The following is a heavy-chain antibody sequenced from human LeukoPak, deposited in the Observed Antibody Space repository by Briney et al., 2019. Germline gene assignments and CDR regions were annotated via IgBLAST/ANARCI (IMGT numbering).Heavy chain of an antibody. CDR1: VYTFIGYY. J-gene: IGHJ6*02. Sequence: ASVKVSCKTSVYTFIGYYMHGVRQAPGQGLEWMGWINPNSGGTNYAQNFQGRVTMTMDTSISTAYMELSSLRSDDTAVYYCARAHYYYGMDVWGQGTTVTVSS. CDR2: INPNSGGT. CDR3: ARAHYYYGMDV. V-gene: IGHV1-2*02.